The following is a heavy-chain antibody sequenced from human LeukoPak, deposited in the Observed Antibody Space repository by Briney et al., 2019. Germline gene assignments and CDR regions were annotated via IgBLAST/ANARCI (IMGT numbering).Heavy chain of an antibody. Sequence: VASVKVSCKGSGYTFTGYYMQWVRQAPGQVLEWMGWINPNSGGTNYAQKFQGRVTMTRDTSISTAYMELSRLRSDDTAVYYCARVRYDFWSCYDGVDVWGKGTTVTVSS. J-gene: IGHJ6*04. V-gene: IGHV1-2*02. CDR2: INPNSGGT. CDR3: ARVRYDFWSCYDGVDV. CDR1: GYTFTGYY. D-gene: IGHD3-3*01.